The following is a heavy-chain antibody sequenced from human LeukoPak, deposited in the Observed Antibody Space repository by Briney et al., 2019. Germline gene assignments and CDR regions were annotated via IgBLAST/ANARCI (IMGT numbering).Heavy chain of an antibody. V-gene: IGHV4-4*07. CDR1: GGSISSYS. J-gene: IGHJ4*02. Sequence: SETLSLTCTVSGGSISSYSWSWIRQPAGKGLEWIGRIYSNGSTNYNPSLKSRVTMSVDTSKNQFSLNLSSVTAADTAVYYCARTDYSNIVDYWGQGTLVTVSS. CDR3: ARTDYSNIVDY. CDR2: IYSNGST. D-gene: IGHD4-11*01.